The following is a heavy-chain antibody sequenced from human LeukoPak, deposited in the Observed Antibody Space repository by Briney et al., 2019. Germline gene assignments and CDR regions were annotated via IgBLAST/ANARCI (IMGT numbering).Heavy chain of an antibody. D-gene: IGHD3-9*01. CDR1: GYTFTGYY. V-gene: IGHV1-2*02. CDR2: INPNSGGT. Sequence: ASVKVSCKASGYTFTGYYMHWVRQAPGQGLEWMGWINPNSGGTNYAQKFQGRVTMTRDTSISTAYMELSRLRSDDTAVYYCARGFARGLLRYFDWLPPERLWYFDLWGRGTLVTVSS. J-gene: IGHJ2*01. CDR3: ARGFARGLLRYFDWLPPERLWYFDL.